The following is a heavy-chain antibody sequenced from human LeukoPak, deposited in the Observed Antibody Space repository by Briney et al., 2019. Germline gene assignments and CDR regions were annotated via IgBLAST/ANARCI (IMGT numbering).Heavy chain of an antibody. D-gene: IGHD3-10*01. J-gene: IGHJ3*02. CDR2: ISAYNGNT. V-gene: IGHV1-18*01. Sequence: GASVKVSCKASGYTFTSYGISWVRQAPGQGLEWMGWISAYNGNTNYAQKLQGRVTMTTDTSTSTAYMELRSLRSDDTAVYYCARNIWFGESADAFDIWGQGTMVTVSS. CDR1: GYTFTSYG. CDR3: ARNIWFGESADAFDI.